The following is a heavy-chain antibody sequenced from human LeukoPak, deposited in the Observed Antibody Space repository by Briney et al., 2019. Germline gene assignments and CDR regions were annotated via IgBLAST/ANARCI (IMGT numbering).Heavy chain of an antibody. CDR2: IARDGSST. CDR1: GFTFSSYS. V-gene: IGHV3-74*01. J-gene: IGHJ4*02. CDR3: ARGRPHGNDY. Sequence: PGGSLRLSCAASGFTFSSYSMNWVRQAPGKGLVWVSRIARDGSSTTYADSVKGRFSISRDNAKNTLYLQMNSLRVEDTAVYYCARGRPHGNDYWGQGTLVTVSS. D-gene: IGHD4-23*01.